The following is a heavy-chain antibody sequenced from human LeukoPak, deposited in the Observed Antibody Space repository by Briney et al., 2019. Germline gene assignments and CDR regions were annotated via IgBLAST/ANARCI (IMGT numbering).Heavy chain of an antibody. V-gene: IGHV3-7*01. CDR3: ATRQVIVKFFDF. J-gene: IGHJ4*02. D-gene: IGHD2-15*01. CDR1: GLTFRTSW. Sequence: GGSLRLSCAVSGLTFRTSWMSWVRQAPGKGLEWVATINPDESDKTYVDSVKGRFTVSRDNAKNSLYLQMNSLRAEDTAVYYCATRQVIVKFFDFWGQGTLVTVSS. CDR2: INPDESDK.